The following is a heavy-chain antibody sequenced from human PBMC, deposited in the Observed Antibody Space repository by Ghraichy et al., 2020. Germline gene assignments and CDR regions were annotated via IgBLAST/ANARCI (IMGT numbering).Heavy chain of an antibody. J-gene: IGHJ5*02. CDR1: GFSLTTSGLA. V-gene: IGHV2-5*02. CDR2: IYWDDDK. CDR3: ARRDKEFAFDP. Sequence: SGPTLVKPAQTLTLTCTFSGFSLTTSGLAVGWIRQPPGKALEWLALIYWDDDKRYSPSLRSRLNITKDTSKNQVVLTMTNMGPVDTATYFCARRDKEFAFDPWGQGALVTVSS.